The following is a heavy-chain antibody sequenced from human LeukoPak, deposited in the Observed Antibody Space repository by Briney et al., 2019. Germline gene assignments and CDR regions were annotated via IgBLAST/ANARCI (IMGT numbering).Heavy chain of an antibody. CDR3: ARDPWATYSDYDSSY. CDR2: INPNSGGT. Sequence: GASVKVSCKASGYTFTSYYMHWVRQAPGQGLEWMGIINPNSGGTKYAQKFQGRVTMTRDTSISTTYMELSRLRSDDTAVYYCARDPWATYSDYDSSYWGQGTLVTVSS. D-gene: IGHD5-12*01. J-gene: IGHJ4*02. CDR1: GYTFTSYY. V-gene: IGHV1-2*02.